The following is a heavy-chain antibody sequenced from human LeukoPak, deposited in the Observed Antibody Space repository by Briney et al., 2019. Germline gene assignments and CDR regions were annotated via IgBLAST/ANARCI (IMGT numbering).Heavy chain of an antibody. D-gene: IGHD3-3*01. CDR3: ARSRITIFGVVKGWFDP. V-gene: IGHV1-18*01. CDR1: GYTFTSYV. J-gene: IGHJ5*02. Sequence: ASVKVSCKASGYTFTSYVISWVRQAPGQGLEWMGWISAYNGNTNYAQKLQGRVTMTTDTSTSTAYMELRSLRSDDTAVYYCARSRITIFGVVKGWFDPWGQGTLVTVSS. CDR2: ISAYNGNT.